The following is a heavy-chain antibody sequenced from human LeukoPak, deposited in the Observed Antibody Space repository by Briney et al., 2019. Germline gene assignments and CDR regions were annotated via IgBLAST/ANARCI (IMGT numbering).Heavy chain of an antibody. J-gene: IGHJ6*03. CDR1: GGSISSSSYY. CDR3: ARSGEVRGANNYYYYMDV. D-gene: IGHD3-10*01. CDR2: IYYSGST. Sequence: SETLSLTCTVSGGSISSSSYYWGWIRQPPGKGLEWIGSIYYSGSTYYNPSLKSRVTISVDTSKNQFSLKLSSVTAADTAVYYCARSGEVRGANNYYYYMDVWGKGTTVTISS. V-gene: IGHV4-39*07.